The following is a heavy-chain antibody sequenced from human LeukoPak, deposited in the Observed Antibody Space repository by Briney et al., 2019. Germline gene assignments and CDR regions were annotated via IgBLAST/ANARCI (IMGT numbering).Heavy chain of an antibody. CDR2: IKEDGSEK. Sequence: GGSLRLSCAASGFNFNNYWMVWVRQIRGKGLQWVANIKEDGSEKNYVDSVKGRFTISRDNAKNSLYLQRNGLRVEDTAVYYCARDVWLPDYWGQGNLVTVTS. CDR1: GFNFNNYW. V-gene: IGHV3-7*01. J-gene: IGHJ4*02. CDR3: ARDVWLPDY. D-gene: IGHD3-16*01.